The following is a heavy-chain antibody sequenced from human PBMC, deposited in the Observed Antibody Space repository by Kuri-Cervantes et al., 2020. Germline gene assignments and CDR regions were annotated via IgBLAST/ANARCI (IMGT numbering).Heavy chain of an antibody. Sequence: SETLSLTCTVSGGSISNYFWSWIRQPPGKGLEWIGYIYYSGSTNYNPSLKSRVTISVDTSKNQFSLKLSSVTAADTAMYYCARHFVLIRYGMDAGGQGTTVTVSS. D-gene: IGHD3-16*01. CDR3: ARHFVLIRYGMDA. V-gene: IGHV4-59*01. J-gene: IGHJ6*02. CDR2: IYYSGST. CDR1: GGSISNYF.